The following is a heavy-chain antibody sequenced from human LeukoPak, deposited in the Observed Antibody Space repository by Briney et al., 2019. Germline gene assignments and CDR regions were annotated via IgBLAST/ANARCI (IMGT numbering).Heavy chain of an antibody. J-gene: IGHJ4*02. V-gene: IGHV5-51*01. CDR2: IYPGDSDT. D-gene: IGHD3-10*01. Sequence: GESLKISCKGSGYSFTSYWIAWVRQMPGKGLEWMGIIYPGDSDTRYSPSFQGQVTISVDRSISTAYLQWSSLKDSDTAMYYCTRRGDGSANAPPADWGQGTLVMVSP. CDR1: GYSFTSYW. CDR3: TRRGDGSANAPPAD.